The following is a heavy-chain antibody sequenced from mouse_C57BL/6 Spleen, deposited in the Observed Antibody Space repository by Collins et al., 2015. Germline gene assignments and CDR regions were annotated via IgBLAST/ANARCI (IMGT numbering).Heavy chain of an antibody. V-gene: IGHV3-6*02. D-gene: IGHD2-1*01. CDR3: ASGNHYAMDY. CDR1: GYSITSGYY. J-gene: IGHJ4*01. Sequence: DVQLQESGPGLVKPSQSLSLTCSVTGYSITSGYYWNWIRQFPGNKLEWMGYISYDGSNNYNPSLKNRISITRDTSKNQFFLKLNSVTTEDTATYYCASGNHYAMDYWGQGTSVTVSS. CDR2: ISYDGSN.